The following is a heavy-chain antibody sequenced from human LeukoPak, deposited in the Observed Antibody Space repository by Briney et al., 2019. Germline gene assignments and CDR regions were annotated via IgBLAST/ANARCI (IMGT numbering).Heavy chain of an antibody. V-gene: IGHV3-23*01. CDR3: AKDVTPDGLWDIDY. D-gene: IGHD4-17*01. Sequence: GGAPRLSFGASWFTFSKKTLRLGRQAPGEGVGGGSGLYGGTTTRTFYAESVKGRFTISRDNSKNTLYLQMNSLRDEDTATYYCAKDVTPDGLWDIDYWGQGTLITVSS. CDR1: WFTFSKKT. CDR2: YGGTTTRT. J-gene: IGHJ4*02.